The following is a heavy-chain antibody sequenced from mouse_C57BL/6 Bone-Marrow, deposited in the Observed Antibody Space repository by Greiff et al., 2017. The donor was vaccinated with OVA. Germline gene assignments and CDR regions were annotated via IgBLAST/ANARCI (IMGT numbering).Heavy chain of an antibody. Sequence: DVQLVESGAELVRPGASVKLSCTASGFNIKDDYMHWVKQRPEQGLEWIGWIDPENGDTEYASKFQGKATITADTSSNTAYLQLSSLTSEDTAVYYCTAPGPYAMDYWGQGTSVTVSS. CDR2: IDPENGDT. CDR3: TAPGPYAMDY. V-gene: IGHV14-4*01. J-gene: IGHJ4*01. CDR1: GFNIKDDY.